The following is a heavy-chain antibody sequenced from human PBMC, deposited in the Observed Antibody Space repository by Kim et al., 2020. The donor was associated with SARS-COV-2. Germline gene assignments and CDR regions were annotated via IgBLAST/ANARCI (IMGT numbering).Heavy chain of an antibody. V-gene: IGHV3-11*01. CDR2: IIRSASVT. J-gene: IGHJ6*03. Sequence: GGSLRLSCAASGFTLSDYYMTWIRQAPGKGLEWLSYIIRSASVTHHADSVKGRFTISRDKAKNSLYLQMNSLRVEDTAASYCARVSFGVAHRYYYYMDV. D-gene: IGHD3-3*01. CDR3: ARVSFGVAHRYYYYMDV. CDR1: GFTLSDYY.